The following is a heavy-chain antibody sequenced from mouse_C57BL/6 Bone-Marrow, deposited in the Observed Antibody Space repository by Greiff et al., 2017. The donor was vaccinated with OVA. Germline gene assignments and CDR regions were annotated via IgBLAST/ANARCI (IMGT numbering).Heavy chain of an antibody. CDR2: IRLKSDNYAT. D-gene: IGHD5-5*01. V-gene: IGHV6-3*01. CDR1: GFTFSNYW. J-gene: IGHJ4*01. CDR3: TGWTTP. Sequence: EVKVEESGGGLVQPGGSMKLSCVASGFTFSNYWMNWVRQSPEKGLEWVAQIRLKSDNYATHYAESVKGRFTISRDDSKSSVYLQMNNLRAEDTGIYYCTGWTTPWGQGTSVTVSS.